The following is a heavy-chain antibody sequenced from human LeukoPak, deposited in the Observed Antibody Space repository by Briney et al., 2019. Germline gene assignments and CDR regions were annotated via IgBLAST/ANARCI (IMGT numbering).Heavy chain of an antibody. CDR2: IYHSGIT. J-gene: IGHJ4*03. Sequence: PFQTLTVTRAVSGGSVTAGGYSWTCIRQPPGKGLEWIAYIYHSGITYYSPSLKSRITISVDGSTNHFSLRLNSVTAADTAVYYCARSNYHTVTAAFEIWGPGTLVTVSS. CDR1: GGSVTAGGYS. CDR3: ARSNYHTVTAAFEI. V-gene: IGHV4-30-2*01. D-gene: IGHD4-11*01.